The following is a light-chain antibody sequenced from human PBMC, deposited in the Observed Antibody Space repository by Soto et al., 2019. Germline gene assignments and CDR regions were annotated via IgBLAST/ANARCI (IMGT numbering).Light chain of an antibody. CDR1: QSVSGW. V-gene: IGKV3-20*01. J-gene: IGKJ1*01. CDR2: GAS. CDR3: QQYGSSGT. Sequence: TQSPSTLSASVGDTVTVTCRASQSVSGWLAWYQQKPGQAPRLLIYGASNRATGIPDRFSGSGSGTDFTLTISRLEPEDFAVYYCQQYGSSGTFGQGTKVDNK.